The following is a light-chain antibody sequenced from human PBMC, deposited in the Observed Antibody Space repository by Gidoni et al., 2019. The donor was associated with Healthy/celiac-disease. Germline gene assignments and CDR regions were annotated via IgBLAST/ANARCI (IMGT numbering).Light chain of an antibody. CDR2: AAS. J-gene: IGKJ1*01. V-gene: IGKV1-39*01. CDR1: QSISSY. Sequence: IQMTHSPSSLSASVGDRVTITCRASQSISSYLNWYQQKPGKAPKLLIYAASSLQSGVTSRFSGSGSGTDFTLTISSLQPEDFATYYCQQSYSTPWTFGQGTKVEIK. CDR3: QQSYSTPWT.